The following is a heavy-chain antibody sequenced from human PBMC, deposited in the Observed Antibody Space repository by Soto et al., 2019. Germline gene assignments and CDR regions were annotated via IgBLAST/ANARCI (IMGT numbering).Heavy chain of an antibody. CDR2: IYYSGNI. CDR3: SREGATDGSGCYGRTFEM. J-gene: IGHJ3*02. CDR1: GGSISSSDYY. D-gene: IGHD3-22*01. Sequence: QVQLQESGPGLVKPSQTLSLTCTVSGGSISSSDYYWSWIRQPPGQALEWLGYIYYSGNIHYNASLKRRLTISVDTSKNQFSLKLTSVTAADTGVYFCSREGATDGSGCYGRTFEMWGHGTMVIVSS. V-gene: IGHV4-30-4*01.